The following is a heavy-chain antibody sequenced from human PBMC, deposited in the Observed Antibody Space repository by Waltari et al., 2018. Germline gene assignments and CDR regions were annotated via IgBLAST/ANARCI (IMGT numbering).Heavy chain of an antibody. D-gene: IGHD3-3*01. J-gene: IGHJ6*03. V-gene: IGHV4-39*01. CDR1: GGSIRSSRYY. CDR2: IHYTDST. CDR3: ASERSGYYMTSFYYDMDV. Sequence: QLQLQESGPGLVKPSETLSLICTVSGGSIRSSRYYGGWIRQPPGKGLEWIGSIHYTDSTSYNPSLKSRVTISVDTSKNQFSLKLSSVTAADTAVYYCASERSGYYMTSFYYDMDVWGKGTTVTVSS.